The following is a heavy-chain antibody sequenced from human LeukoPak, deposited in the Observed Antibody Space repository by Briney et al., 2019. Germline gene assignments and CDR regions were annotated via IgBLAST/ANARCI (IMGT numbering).Heavy chain of an antibody. D-gene: IGHD3-10*01. Sequence: GGSLRLSCAASGFTFSSYWMHWVRQAPGKGLEWVSVIYSGGSTYYADSVKGRFTISRDNSKNTLYLQMNSLRAEDTAVYYCASPQGGDYYGSGSHTFQHWGQGTLVTVSS. CDR2: IYSGGST. V-gene: IGHV3-53*01. CDR1: GFTFSSYW. J-gene: IGHJ1*01. CDR3: ASPQGGDYYGSGSHTFQH.